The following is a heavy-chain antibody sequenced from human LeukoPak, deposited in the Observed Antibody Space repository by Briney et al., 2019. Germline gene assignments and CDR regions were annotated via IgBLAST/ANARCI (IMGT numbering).Heavy chain of an antibody. CDR3: VRDGGMTLQRRFFFDY. Sequence: GGSLRLSCAASGFTFSGYSMTWVRQAPGEGLEWASSISSSSDYIYYADSLKGRFTVSRDNAKNSLYLQMNSLRAEDTAVYYCVRDGGMTLQRRFFFDYWGRGTLVTVSS. D-gene: IGHD1-26*01. CDR2: ISSSSDYI. J-gene: IGHJ4*02. V-gene: IGHV3-21*01. CDR1: GFTFSGYS.